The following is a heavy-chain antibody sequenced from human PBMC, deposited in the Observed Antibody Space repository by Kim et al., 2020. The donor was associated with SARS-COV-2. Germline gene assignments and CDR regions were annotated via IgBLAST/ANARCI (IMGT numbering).Heavy chain of an antibody. CDR2: INHSGST. Sequence: SETLSLTCAVYGGSFSGYYWSWIRQPPGKGLEWIGEINHSGSTNYNPSLKSRVTISVDTSKNQFSLKLSSVTAADTAVYYCARGGRRFGELHWFDPWGQGTLVTVSS. J-gene: IGHJ5*02. CDR3: ARGGRRFGELHWFDP. CDR1: GGSFSGYY. V-gene: IGHV4-34*01. D-gene: IGHD3-10*01.